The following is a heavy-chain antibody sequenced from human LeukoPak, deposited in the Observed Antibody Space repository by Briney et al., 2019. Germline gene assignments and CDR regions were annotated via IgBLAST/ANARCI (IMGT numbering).Heavy chain of an antibody. CDR3: ARDLSGWGKPDY. D-gene: IGHD6-19*01. J-gene: IGHJ4*02. V-gene: IGHV3-48*01. Sequence: PGGSLRLSCAASGFTFSSYSMNWVRQAPGKGLEWVSYISSSSTIYYADSVKGRFTISRDNAKNSLYLQMNSLRAEDTAVYYCARDLSGWGKPDYWGQEPLVTVSS. CDR2: ISSSSTI. CDR1: GFTFSSYS.